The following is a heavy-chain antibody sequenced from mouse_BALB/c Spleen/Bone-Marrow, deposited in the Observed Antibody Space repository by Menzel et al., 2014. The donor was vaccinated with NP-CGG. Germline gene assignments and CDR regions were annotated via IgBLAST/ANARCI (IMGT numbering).Heavy chain of an antibody. CDR2: ILPGSGNT. J-gene: IGHJ2*01. CDR1: GYIFSSYW. V-gene: IGHV1-9*01. D-gene: IGHD1-1*01. CDR3: SRRAHYFGSGLDY. Sequence: VQLQQSGAELMKPGASVTISCKATGYIFSSYWIEWIKQRPGHGLEWIGEILPGSGNTNHNEKFRDKATFTAETSSNIAYMQLSSLTSEDSAVYYCSRRAHYFGSGLDYWGQGTTLTVSS.